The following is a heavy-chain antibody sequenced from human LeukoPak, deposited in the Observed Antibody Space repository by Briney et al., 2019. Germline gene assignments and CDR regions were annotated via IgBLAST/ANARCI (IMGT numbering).Heavy chain of an antibody. J-gene: IGHJ6*02. CDR3: AREGGLVPAAIYYYYGMDV. CDR2: INPNSGGT. Sequence: GASVKVSCKASGYTFTGYYMHWVRQAPGQGLEWMGRINPNSGGTNYAQKSQGRVTMTRDTSISTAYMELSRLRSDDTAVYYCAREGGLVPAAIYYYYGMDVWGQGTTVTVSS. CDR1: GYTFTGYY. D-gene: IGHD2-2*01. V-gene: IGHV1-2*06.